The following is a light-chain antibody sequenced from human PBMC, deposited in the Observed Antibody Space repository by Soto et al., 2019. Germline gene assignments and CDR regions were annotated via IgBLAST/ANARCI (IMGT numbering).Light chain of an antibody. J-gene: IGKJ1*01. V-gene: IGKV3-15*01. CDR3: QKYNNWPRT. CDR1: QSVSIL. Sequence: EIVMTHSRATLSVTPVETSKLYFMASQSVSILLAWYQQKPGQAPRLLIHGATTRATGIPARFSGSGSGTESTLTISSLQSEDFAVYYCQKYNNWPRTCGQGTTGDI. CDR2: GAT.